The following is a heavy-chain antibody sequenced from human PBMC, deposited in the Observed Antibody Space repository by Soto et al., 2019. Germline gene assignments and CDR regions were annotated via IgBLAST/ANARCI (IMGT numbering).Heavy chain of an antibody. Sequence: QVQLQESGPGLVKPSETLSLTCIVSGGSVSNDAYYCSWIRQPPGKGLEWIGYIYHSGSTYYNPSVKSGVTISADTSASQFSLKVSSVTAADTAVYYCARLGIGWEFPFDYGGQGTLVNVSS. V-gene: IGHV4-61*08. CDR3: ARLGIGWEFPFDY. CDR2: IYHSGST. J-gene: IGHJ4*02. CDR1: GGSVSNDAYY. D-gene: IGHD1-26*01.